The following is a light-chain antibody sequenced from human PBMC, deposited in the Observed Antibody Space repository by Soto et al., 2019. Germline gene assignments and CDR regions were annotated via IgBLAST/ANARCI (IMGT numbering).Light chain of an antibody. J-gene: IGKJ4*01. CDR2: AAS. CDR1: QSISSY. Sequence: DIQMTQSPSSLSASVGDRVTITCRASQSISSYLNWYQQKPGKAPKLLIYAASSLQSGVPSRFSGSGSGTDFTLTISSLQPEDFATYYCQQSYSTPLTLGGGPK. CDR3: QQSYSTPLT. V-gene: IGKV1-39*01.